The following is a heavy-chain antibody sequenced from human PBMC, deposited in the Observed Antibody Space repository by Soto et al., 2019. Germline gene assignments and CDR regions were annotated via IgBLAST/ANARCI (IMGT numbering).Heavy chain of an antibody. CDR3: AKAPIWSGYYFDY. CDR1: GFTVSSNY. D-gene: IGHD3-3*01. Sequence: PVGSLRLSCAASGFTVSSNYMSWVRQAPGKGLEWVSAISGSGGSTYYADSVKGRFTISRDNSKNTLYLQMNSLRAEDTAVYYCAKAPIWSGYYFDYWGQGTLVTVSS. J-gene: IGHJ4*02. V-gene: IGHV3-23*01. CDR2: ISGSGGST.